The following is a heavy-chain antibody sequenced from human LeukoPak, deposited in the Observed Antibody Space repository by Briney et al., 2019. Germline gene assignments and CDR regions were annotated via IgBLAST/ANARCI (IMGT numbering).Heavy chain of an antibody. CDR3: AMNPHSGYYPHLYYIDV. V-gene: IGHV1-2*02. CDR1: GYTFTGYY. J-gene: IGHJ6*03. D-gene: IGHD3-22*01. CDR2: INPNSGGT. Sequence: ASVKVSCKASGYTFTGYYMHWVRQAPGQGLEWMGWINPNSGGTNYAQKFQGRVTMIRDTAISTAYMELSRLRSDDTAVYYCAMNPHSGYYPHLYYIDVWGNGTTVTVSS.